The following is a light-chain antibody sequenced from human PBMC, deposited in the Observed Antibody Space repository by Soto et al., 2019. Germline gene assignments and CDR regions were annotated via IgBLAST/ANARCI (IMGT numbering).Light chain of an antibody. V-gene: IGKV3-20*01. CDR2: GAS. CDR1: QSVSSDY. CDR3: QQYGDSTRYT. Sequence: EIVLTQSPGTLSLSPGERATLSCRASQSVSSDYVAWYQQKPGQAPRVLIYGASSRATGTPDRFSGSGSETDFTLIISRLEPEDFAVYFCQQYGDSTRYTFGQGTKLEIK. J-gene: IGKJ2*01.